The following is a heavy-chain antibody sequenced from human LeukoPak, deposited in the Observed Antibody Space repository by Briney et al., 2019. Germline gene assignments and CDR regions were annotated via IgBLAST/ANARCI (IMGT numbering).Heavy chain of an antibody. Sequence: SETLSLTCTVSGVSISSNSWSWIRQPAGKGLEWIGHIYTSGRPNYHPSLRSRVTMSVGTSKTQISLKRSSVTAADSAVYYCARGSEQWLTYFDYGGQGTLVTVS. CDR1: GVSISSNS. D-gene: IGHD6-19*01. CDR2: IYTSGRP. V-gene: IGHV4-4*07. J-gene: IGHJ4*02. CDR3: ARGSEQWLTYFDY.